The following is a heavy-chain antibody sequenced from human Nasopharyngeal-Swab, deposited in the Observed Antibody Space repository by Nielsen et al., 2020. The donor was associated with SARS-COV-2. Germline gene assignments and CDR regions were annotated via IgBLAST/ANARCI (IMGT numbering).Heavy chain of an antibody. J-gene: IGHJ4*02. V-gene: IGHV3-9*01. CDR2: ISWNGGSI. Sequence: SLKISCAASGFTFDDYAMHWVRQAPGKGLEWVSGISWNGGSIDYADSVKGRFTISRDNAKNSLYLQMNSLRAEDTALYYCAKVQTLYCSGWYGDNYFDYWGQGTLVTVSS. CDR3: AKVQTLYCSGWYGDNYFDY. CDR1: GFTFDDYA. D-gene: IGHD6-19*01.